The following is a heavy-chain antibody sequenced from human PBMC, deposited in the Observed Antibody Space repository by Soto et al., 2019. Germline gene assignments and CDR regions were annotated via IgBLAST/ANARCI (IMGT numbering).Heavy chain of an antibody. Sequence: EAQLVESGGGLVQPGGTLRRSCAASGFPFSGYWMSWVRHTPGKGLEWVANTNQDGSGKYYMDSVKGRFTISRDNTENSLYLQMNSLGDDDTGVYYCARDGYHYVMDLWGQGTTVTVSS. V-gene: IGHV3-7*04. CDR3: ARDGYHYVMDL. CDR2: TNQDGSGK. J-gene: IGHJ6*02. CDR1: GFPFSGYW.